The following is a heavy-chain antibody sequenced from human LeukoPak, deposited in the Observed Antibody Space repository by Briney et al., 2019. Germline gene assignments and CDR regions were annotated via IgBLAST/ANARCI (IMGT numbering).Heavy chain of an antibody. J-gene: IGHJ4*02. CDR1: GFTFCSYS. CDR3: ARDDYGDFVFDY. V-gene: IGHV3-21*01. Sequence: GGSLRLSCAASGFTFCSYSMNCVPQAPGKGLECVSSISSSISYIYYADSLKCRFTISRDNAKNSLYLQMNSLRAEDTAVYYCARDDYGDFVFDYWGQGTLVTVSS. CDR2: ISSSISYI. D-gene: IGHD4-17*01.